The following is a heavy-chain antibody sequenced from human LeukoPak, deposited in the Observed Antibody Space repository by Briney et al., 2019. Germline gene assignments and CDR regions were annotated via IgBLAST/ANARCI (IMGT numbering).Heavy chain of an antibody. J-gene: IGHJ2*01. CDR3: AREGIAVTAPRYFDL. CDR1: GHTFTDYY. Sequence: ASVKVSCKPSGHTFTDYYIHWVRQAPGQRLEWMGWINPNSGGTHYAQKFQGWVTMTRDTSISAVYLELSRLKSNDTAIFYCAREGIAVTAPRYFDLWGRGTLVTVSS. D-gene: IGHD6-19*01. V-gene: IGHV1-2*04. CDR2: INPNSGGT.